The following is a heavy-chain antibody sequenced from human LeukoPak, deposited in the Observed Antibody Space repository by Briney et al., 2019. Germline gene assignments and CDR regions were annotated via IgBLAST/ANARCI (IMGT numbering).Heavy chain of an antibody. V-gene: IGHV3-64D*06. CDR1: GFTFSSYA. D-gene: IGHD6-19*01. Sequence: GGSLRLSCSASGFTFSSYAMHWVRQAPGKGLEYVSAISSNGGSTYYADSVKGRFTISRDNSKNTLYLQMSSLRAEDTAVYYCVKEDLRDSSGWYWFDPWGQGTLVTVSS. CDR2: ISSNGGST. J-gene: IGHJ5*02. CDR3: VKEDLRDSSGWYWFDP.